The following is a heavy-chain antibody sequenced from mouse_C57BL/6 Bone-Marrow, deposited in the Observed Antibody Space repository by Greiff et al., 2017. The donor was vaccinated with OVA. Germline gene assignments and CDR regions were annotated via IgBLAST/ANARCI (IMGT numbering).Heavy chain of an antibody. Sequence: EVQLQQSGTVLARPGASVKMSCKTSGYTFTSYWMHWVKQRPGQGLAWIGAIYPGNSDTSYNQKFKGKAKLTAVTSASTAYMERSSLTNEDSAVYYCTSDDGYYWFAYWGQGTLVTVSA. D-gene: IGHD2-3*01. CDR3: TSDDGYYWFAY. CDR2: IYPGNSDT. V-gene: IGHV1-5*01. CDR1: GYTFTSYW. J-gene: IGHJ3*01.